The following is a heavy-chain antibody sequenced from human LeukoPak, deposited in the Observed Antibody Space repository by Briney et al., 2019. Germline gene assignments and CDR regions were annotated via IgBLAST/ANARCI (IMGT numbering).Heavy chain of an antibody. CDR3: ARDYYGSGSSHNY. CDR2: IKQDGSEK. CDR1: GFTFSSYW. Sequence: PGGSLRLSCAASGFTFSSYWMSWVRQAPGKGLEWVANIKQDGSEKYYVDSVKGRFTISRDNAKKPLYLQMNSLRAEDTAVYYCARDYYGSGSSHNYWGQGTLVTVSS. V-gene: IGHV3-7*01. D-gene: IGHD3-10*01. J-gene: IGHJ4*02.